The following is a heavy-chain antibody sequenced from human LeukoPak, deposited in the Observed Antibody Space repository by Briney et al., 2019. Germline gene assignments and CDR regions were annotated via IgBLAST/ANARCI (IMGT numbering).Heavy chain of an antibody. CDR3: ARHDCSGGSCPLAY. D-gene: IGHD2-15*01. CDR1: GYSFSIYW. CDR2: IDPSDSHA. J-gene: IGHJ4*02. Sequence: GESLKISCQGSGYSFSIYWIGWVRQMPGKGLEWMGRIDPSDSHASYSPSLQGHVTISADKSINTAYLQWSSLKASDTAMYYCARHDCSGGSCPLAYWGQGTLVTVPS. V-gene: IGHV5-10-1*01.